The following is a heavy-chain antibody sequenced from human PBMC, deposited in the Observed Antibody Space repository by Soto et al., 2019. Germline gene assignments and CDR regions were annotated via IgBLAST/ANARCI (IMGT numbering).Heavy chain of an antibody. J-gene: IGHJ4*02. Sequence: GGSLRLSCVASGFTFRDYYMIWIRQAPGKGLEWVSYVSSGTTYTNYADSVKGRFTISRDDAKDSLYLQMNSLRAEDTAVYYCAVRQSGSYFGYFGHWGLGTLVTVSS. CDR1: GFTFRDYY. CDR3: AVRQSGSYFGYFGH. D-gene: IGHD1-26*01. V-gene: IGHV3-11*03. CDR2: VSSGTTYT.